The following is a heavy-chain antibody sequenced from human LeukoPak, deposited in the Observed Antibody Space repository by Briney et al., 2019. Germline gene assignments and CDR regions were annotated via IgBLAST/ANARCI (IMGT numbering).Heavy chain of an antibody. CDR1: GGTFSSYA. J-gene: IGHJ6*03. CDR3: ARVPGRYYYDSSGYYYYHYYMDV. CDR2: IIPIFGTA. D-gene: IGHD3-22*01. V-gene: IGHV1-69*01. Sequence: SVKVSCKASGGTFSSYAISWVRQAPGQGLEWMGGIIPIFGTANYAQKFQGRVTITADESTSTAYMELSSLRSEDTAVYYCARVPGRYYYDSSGYYYYHYYMDVWGKGTTVTVSS.